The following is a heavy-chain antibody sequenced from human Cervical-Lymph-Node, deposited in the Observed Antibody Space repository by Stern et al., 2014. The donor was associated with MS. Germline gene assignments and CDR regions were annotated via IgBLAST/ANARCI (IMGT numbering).Heavy chain of an antibody. CDR1: AYTLNTYG. Sequence: QMQLVQSGPEVKKPGASVKVSCKASAYTLNTYGFSWVRQAPGQGLEWMAWISIQNGNTKFAHKFQGRVTLTTDTPTTTAYMELTSLTSDDTAVYYCARVMMVTFGDVFDVWGQGTMVTVSS. V-gene: IGHV1-18*01. D-gene: IGHD3-16*01. CDR2: ISIQNGNT. CDR3: ARVMMVTFGDVFDV. J-gene: IGHJ3*01.